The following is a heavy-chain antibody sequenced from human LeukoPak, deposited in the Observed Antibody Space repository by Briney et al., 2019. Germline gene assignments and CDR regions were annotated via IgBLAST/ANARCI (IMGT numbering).Heavy chain of an antibody. D-gene: IGHD6-6*01. Sequence: PGGSLRLSCAASGFTFSSYGMHWVRQAPGKGLEWVAFIRYDGSNKYYADSVKGRFTISRDNSKNTLYLQMNSLRVEDTAVYYCAKLYEQLAYYSYYYMDVWGKGTTVTVSS. V-gene: IGHV3-30*02. CDR3: AKLYEQLAYYSYYYMDV. J-gene: IGHJ6*03. CDR1: GFTFSSYG. CDR2: IRYDGSNK.